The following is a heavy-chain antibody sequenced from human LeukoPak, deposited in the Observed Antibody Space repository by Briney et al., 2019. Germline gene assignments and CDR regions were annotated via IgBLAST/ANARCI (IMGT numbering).Heavy chain of an antibody. CDR2: INPNSGGT. V-gene: IGHV1-2*02. CDR3: ARDYGIAVAGRPESTIK. J-gene: IGHJ4*02. Sequence: ASVKVSCKASGYTFTGYYMYWVRQAPGQGLEWMGWINPNSGGTNYAQKFQGRVTMTRDTSISTAYMELSRLRSDDTAVYYCARDYGIAVAGRPESTIKWGQGTLVTVSS. CDR1: GYTFTGYY. D-gene: IGHD6-19*01.